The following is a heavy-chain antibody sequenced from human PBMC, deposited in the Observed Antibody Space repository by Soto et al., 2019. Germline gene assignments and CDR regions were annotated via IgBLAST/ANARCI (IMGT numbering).Heavy chain of an antibody. CDR2: IYYSGST. CDR1: GGSISSSSYY. V-gene: IGHV4-39*01. J-gene: IGHJ6*02. CDR3: ASENCSGGSCYSPYYYYGMDV. D-gene: IGHD2-15*01. Sequence: SETLSLTCTVSGGSISSSSYYWGWIRQPPGKGLEWIGSIYYSGSTYYNPSLKSRVTISVDTSKNQFSLKLSSVTAADTAVYYCASENCSGGSCYSPYYYYGMDVWGQGTTVTVSS.